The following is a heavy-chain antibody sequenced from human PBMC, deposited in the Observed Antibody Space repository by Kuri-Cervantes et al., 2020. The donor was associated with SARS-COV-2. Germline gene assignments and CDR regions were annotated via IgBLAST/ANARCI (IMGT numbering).Heavy chain of an antibody. D-gene: IGHD3-10*01. CDR3: AKDLRRDYYGSGSQYYFDY. J-gene: IGHJ4*02. Sequence: GGSLRLSCAASGFTFSNAWMSWVRQAPGKGLEWVGRIKSKTDGGTTDYAAPVKGRFTISRDDSKNTLYLQMNSLKTEDTAVYYCAKDLRRDYYGSGSQYYFDYWGQGTLVTVSS. CDR1: GFTFSNAW. CDR2: IKSKTDGGTT. V-gene: IGHV3-15*01.